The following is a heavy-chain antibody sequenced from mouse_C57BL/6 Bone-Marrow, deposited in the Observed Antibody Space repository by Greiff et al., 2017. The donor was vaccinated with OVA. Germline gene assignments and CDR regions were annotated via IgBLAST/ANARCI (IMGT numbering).Heavy chain of an antibody. V-gene: IGHV14-1*01. Sequence: EVQLQQSGAELVRPGASVKLSCTASGFNIKDYYMHWVKQRPEQGLEWIGRIDPEDGDTEYAPKFQGKATKTADTSSNTAYLQLSSLTSEDTAVYYCTTRFLVYYGSSYSSYWYFDVWGTGTTVTVSS. CDR2: IDPEDGDT. J-gene: IGHJ1*03. CDR1: GFNIKDYY. D-gene: IGHD1-1*01. CDR3: TTRFLVYYGSSYSSYWYFDV.